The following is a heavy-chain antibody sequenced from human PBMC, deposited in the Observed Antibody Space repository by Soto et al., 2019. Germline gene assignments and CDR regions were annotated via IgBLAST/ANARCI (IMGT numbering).Heavy chain of an antibody. D-gene: IGHD7-27*01. Sequence: GGSLRLSCATSGFILSDSAMNWVRQAPGKGLEWVSYISSSSSVIDYADSVKGRFTVSRDNARNSLYLQMNSLRAEDTAVYYCARDLSWGSNWYYYMDVWGKGTTVTVS. CDR2: ISSSSSVI. J-gene: IGHJ6*03. CDR3: ARDLSWGSNWYYYMDV. V-gene: IGHV3-48*01. CDR1: GFILSDSA.